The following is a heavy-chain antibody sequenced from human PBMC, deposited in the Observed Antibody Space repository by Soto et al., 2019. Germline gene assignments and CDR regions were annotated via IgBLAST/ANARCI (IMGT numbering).Heavy chain of an antibody. D-gene: IGHD2-21*01. V-gene: IGHV4-4*02. CDR1: GGSISSSNW. J-gene: IGHJ4*02. CDR2: IYHTGST. Sequence: QVQLQGSGPGLVKPSGTLSLTCAVSGGSISSSNWWSWVRQPPGKGLEWIGEIYHTGSTTYNPPLNSRVTISVDKSKNQFSLELSSVTAADTAVYYCARDSGGGADYWGQGTLVTVSS. CDR3: ARDSGGGADY.